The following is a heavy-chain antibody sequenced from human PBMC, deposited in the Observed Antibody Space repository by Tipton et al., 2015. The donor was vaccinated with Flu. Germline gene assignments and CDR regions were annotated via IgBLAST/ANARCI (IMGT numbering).Heavy chain of an antibody. D-gene: IGHD3-22*01. Sequence: TLSLTCTVSGGSISSSSYYWGWIRQPPGKGLEWIGSIYYSGNTYYNPSLKSRVTISVDTSKNQFSLKLSSVTAADTAVYYCARDGFITMIVVVTPGAFDILGQGTMVTVSS. CDR2: IYYSGNT. J-gene: IGHJ3*02. V-gene: IGHV4-39*07. CDR1: GGSISSSSYY. CDR3: ARDGFITMIVVVTPGAFDI.